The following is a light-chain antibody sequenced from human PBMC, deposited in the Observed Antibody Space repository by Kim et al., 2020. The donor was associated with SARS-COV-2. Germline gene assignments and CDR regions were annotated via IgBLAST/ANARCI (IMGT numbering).Light chain of an antibody. CDR2: AAS. Sequence: IQMNQSPISLSEFVGHRVTLTCRASQGIRNDLGWYQQKPGKAPKLLIYAASSLQSGVPSRFSGSGSGTDFTLTISSLQPEDFATYFCLQDYNYPHTFGQGTKLEIK. J-gene: IGKJ2*01. CDR1: QGIRND. CDR3: LQDYNYPHT. V-gene: IGKV1-6*01.